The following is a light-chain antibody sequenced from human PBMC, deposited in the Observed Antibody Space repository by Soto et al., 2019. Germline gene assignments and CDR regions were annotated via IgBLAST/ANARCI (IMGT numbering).Light chain of an antibody. CDR1: SSDIGGYNY. CDR3: SSYTSSSTPRVV. J-gene: IGLJ2*01. Sequence: QSALTQPASVSGSPGQSITISCTGTSSDIGGYNYVSWYQQHPGKAPKLMIYDVSNRPSGVSNRFSGSKSGNTASLTISGLQADDEADYYCSSYTSSSTPRVVFGGGTKLTVL. V-gene: IGLV2-14*01. CDR2: DVS.